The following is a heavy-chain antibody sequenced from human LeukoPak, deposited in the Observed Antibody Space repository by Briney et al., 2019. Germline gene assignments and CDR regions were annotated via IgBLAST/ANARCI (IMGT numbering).Heavy chain of an antibody. CDR1: GGSISSYY. Sequence: SETLSLTCTVSGGSISSYYWSWIRQPPGKGLEWIGYIYYSGSTNYNPSLKSRVTISVDTSKNQFSLKLSSVTAADTAVYYCARVDSKGPYYYGMDVWGQGTTVTVSS. J-gene: IGHJ6*02. D-gene: IGHD2-21*01. V-gene: IGHV4-59*01. CDR2: IYYSGST. CDR3: ARVDSKGPYYYGMDV.